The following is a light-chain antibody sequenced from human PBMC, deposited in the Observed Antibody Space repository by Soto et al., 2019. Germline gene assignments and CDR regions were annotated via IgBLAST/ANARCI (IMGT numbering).Light chain of an antibody. CDR3: QQSYSTLLSS. V-gene: IGKV1-39*01. J-gene: IGKJ2*01. CDR1: QSISSY. Sequence: DIQMTQSPSSLSASVGDRVTITCRASQSISSYLNWYQQKPGKAPKLLIYASSSLQSGVPSRFSGSRSGTDFTLTISSLQPEDFATYYCQQSYSTLLSSFGQRTKLDIK. CDR2: ASS.